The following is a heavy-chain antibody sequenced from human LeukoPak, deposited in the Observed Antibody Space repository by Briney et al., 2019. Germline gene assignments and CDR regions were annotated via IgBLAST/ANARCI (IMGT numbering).Heavy chain of an antibody. CDR2: IRYDGSNK. Sequence: PGGSLRLSCAASGFTFSSYGMHWVRQAPGKGLEWVAFIRYDGSNKYYADSVKGRFTISRDNSKNTLYLQMNSLRAEDTAVYYCARIGYSSSCFDYWGQGTLVTVSP. CDR1: GFTFSSYG. D-gene: IGHD6-13*01. J-gene: IGHJ4*02. V-gene: IGHV3-30*02. CDR3: ARIGYSSSCFDY.